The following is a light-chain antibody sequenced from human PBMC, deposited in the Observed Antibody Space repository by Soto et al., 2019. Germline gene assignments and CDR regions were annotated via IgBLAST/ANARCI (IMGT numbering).Light chain of an antibody. CDR1: SSDVGGYNY. V-gene: IGLV2-11*01. CDR2: DVT. J-gene: IGLJ3*02. CDR3: CSYAGSYTGV. Sequence: QSALTQPRSVSRSPGQSVTISCTGTSSDVGGYNYVSWYQEHPGKAPKVMIYDVTKRPSGVPDRFSGSKSGNTASLTISGLQAEDEADYYCCSYAGSYTGVFGGGTKLTVL.